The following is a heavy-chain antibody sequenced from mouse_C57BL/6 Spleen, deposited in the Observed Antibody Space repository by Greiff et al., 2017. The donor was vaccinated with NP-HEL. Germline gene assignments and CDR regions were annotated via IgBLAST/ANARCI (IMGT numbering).Heavy chain of an antibody. V-gene: IGHV1-52*01. CDR1: GYTFTSYW. J-gene: IGHJ1*03. CDR2: IDPSDSET. Sequence: QVQLQQPGAELVRPGSSVKLSCKASGYTFTSYWMHWVKQRPIQGLEWIGNIDPSDSETHYNQKFKDKATLTVDKSSSTAYMQLSSLTSEDSAVYYCARGDGYYSAFDVWGTGTTVTVSS. D-gene: IGHD2-3*01. CDR3: ARGDGYYSAFDV.